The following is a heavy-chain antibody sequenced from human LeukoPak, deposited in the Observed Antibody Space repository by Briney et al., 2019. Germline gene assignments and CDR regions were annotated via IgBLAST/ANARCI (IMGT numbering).Heavy chain of an antibody. CDR3: ARAPRDRGYCGATSCFEYMDV. J-gene: IGHJ6*03. CDR2: IFYNGNT. CDR1: GGSFSSYY. D-gene: IGHD2-2*01. V-gene: IGHV4-59*01. Sequence: SETLSLTCAVYGGSFSSYYWSWLRQPPGKGLEWIAYIFYNGNTKYNPSLKSRVTISVDTSKTQFSLKVTSVTAADTAVYYCARAPRDRGYCGATSCFEYMDVWGRGTTVTISS.